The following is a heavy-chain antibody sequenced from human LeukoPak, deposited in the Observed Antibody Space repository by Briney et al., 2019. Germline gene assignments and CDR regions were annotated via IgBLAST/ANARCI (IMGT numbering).Heavy chain of an antibody. D-gene: IGHD3-22*01. Sequence: SVKVSCKASGGTFSSYAISWVRQAPGQGLEWMGGLIPIFGTANYAQKFQGRVTITADESTSTAYMELSSLRSEDTAVYYCARDLGYYDSSGYYNWFDPWGQGTLVTVSS. V-gene: IGHV1-69*13. CDR2: LIPIFGTA. J-gene: IGHJ5*02. CDR1: GGTFSSYA. CDR3: ARDLGYYDSSGYYNWFDP.